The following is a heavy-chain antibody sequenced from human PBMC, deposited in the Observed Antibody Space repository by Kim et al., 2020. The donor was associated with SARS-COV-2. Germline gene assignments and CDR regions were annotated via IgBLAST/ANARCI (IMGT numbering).Heavy chain of an antibody. CDR2: INPSGGST. CDR1: GYTFTSYY. D-gene: IGHD5-12*01. V-gene: IGHV1-46*01. CDR3: AREPSWLRPHSAFDI. Sequence: ASVKVSCKASGYTFTSYYMHWVRQAPGQGLEWMGIINPSGGSTSYAQKFQGRVTMTRDTSTSTVYMELSSLRSEDTAVYYCAREPSWLRPHSAFDIWGQGTMVTVSS. J-gene: IGHJ3*02.